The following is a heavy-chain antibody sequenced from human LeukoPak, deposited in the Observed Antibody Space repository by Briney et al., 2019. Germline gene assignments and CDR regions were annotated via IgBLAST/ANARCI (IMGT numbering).Heavy chain of an antibody. CDR2: FDPEDGET. Sequence: ASVKVSCKVSGYTLTELSMHWVRQAPGKGLERMGGFDPEDGETIYAQKFQGRVTMTEDTSTDTAYMELSSLRSEDTAVYYCATVKGSSFYMDVWGKGTTVTVSS. J-gene: IGHJ6*03. D-gene: IGHD6-13*01. CDR1: GYTLTELS. CDR3: ATVKGSSFYMDV. V-gene: IGHV1-24*01.